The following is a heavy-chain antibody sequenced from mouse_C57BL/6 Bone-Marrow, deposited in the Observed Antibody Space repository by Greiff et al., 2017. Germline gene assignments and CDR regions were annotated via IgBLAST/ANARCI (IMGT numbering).Heavy chain of an antibody. D-gene: IGHD2-1*01. CDR3: APLYYRFAY. V-gene: IGHV1-4*01. CDR1: GYTFTSYT. CDR2: INPSRGYT. J-gene: IGHJ3*01. Sequence: VKVVESGAELARPGASVKMSCKASGYTFTSYTMHWVKQRPGQGLEWIGYINPSRGYTKYNQKFKDKATLTADKSSSTAYMQLSSLTSEDSAVYYCAPLYYRFAYWGQGTLVTVSA.